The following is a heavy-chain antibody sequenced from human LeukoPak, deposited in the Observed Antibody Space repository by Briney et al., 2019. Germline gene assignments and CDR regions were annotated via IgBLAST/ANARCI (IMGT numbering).Heavy chain of an antibody. CDR3: AKDIAQGYTFGSIEQDY. J-gene: IGHJ4*02. V-gene: IGHV3-23*01. Sequence: GGSLRLSCAASGFDFSRDWMSWVRQAPGKGLEWVAAISERGDGTYYAGSMKGRFTISRDNAKDMVYLQINSLRAEDTAIYYCAKDIAQGYTFGSIEQDYWGQGTLVTVSS. CDR2: ISERGDGT. D-gene: IGHD5-18*01. CDR1: GFDFSRDW.